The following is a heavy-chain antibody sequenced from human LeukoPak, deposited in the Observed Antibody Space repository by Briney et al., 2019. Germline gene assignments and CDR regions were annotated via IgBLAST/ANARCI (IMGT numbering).Heavy chain of an antibody. CDR2: IYYSGST. CDR3: ARRFLTIDNWFDP. J-gene: IGHJ5*02. D-gene: IGHD3-3*01. V-gene: IGHV4-39*01. CDR1: GGSISSSSYY. Sequence: TSETLSLTCTVSGGSISSSSYYWGWIRQPPGKGLDWIGSIYYSGSTYYNPSLKSRVTISVDTSKNQFSLKLSSVTAADTALNYCARRFLTIDNWFDPWGQGTLVTVSS.